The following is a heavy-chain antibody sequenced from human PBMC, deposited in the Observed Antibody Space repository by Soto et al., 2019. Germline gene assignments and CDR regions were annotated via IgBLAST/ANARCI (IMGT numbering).Heavy chain of an antibody. CDR1: GYTFTSYD. CDR2: MNPNSGNT. Sequence: GASVKVSCKASGYTFTSYDINWVRQATGQGLEWMGWMNPNSGNTGYAQKFQGRVTMTRNTSISTAYMELSSLRSEDTAVYYCARSRFVVVVAGRGGFDPWGQGTLVTAPQ. J-gene: IGHJ5*02. V-gene: IGHV1-8*01. D-gene: IGHD2-15*01. CDR3: ARSRFVVVVAGRGGFDP.